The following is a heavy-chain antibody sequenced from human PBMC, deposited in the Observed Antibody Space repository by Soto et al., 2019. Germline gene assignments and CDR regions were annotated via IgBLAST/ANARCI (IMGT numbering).Heavy chain of an antibody. V-gene: IGHV4-34*01. D-gene: IGHD3-9*01. J-gene: IGHJ4*02. CDR2: INHSGTT. Sequence: PSETLSLTCAVYGGSLSSYYWSWIRQPPGKGLEWIGEINHSGTTNYNPSLKSRVTISVDTSKNQFSLNLSSVTAADTAVYYCARRRYFDWLSPFDYWGQGTLVTISS. CDR3: ARRRYFDWLSPFDY. CDR1: GGSLSSYY.